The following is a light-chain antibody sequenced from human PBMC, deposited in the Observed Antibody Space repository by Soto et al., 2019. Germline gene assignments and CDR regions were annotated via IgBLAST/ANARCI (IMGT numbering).Light chain of an antibody. CDR3: QQYYNWPPIT. CDR2: DAS. Sequence: DLQMTQSPSTLSASVGHRVTITCRASQSISSWLAWYQQKPGKAPKLLIYDASSLESGVPSRFSGSGSGTEFTLTISSLQSEDFAVYYCQQYYNWPPITFGQGTRLEIK. V-gene: IGKV1-5*01. J-gene: IGKJ5*01. CDR1: QSISSW.